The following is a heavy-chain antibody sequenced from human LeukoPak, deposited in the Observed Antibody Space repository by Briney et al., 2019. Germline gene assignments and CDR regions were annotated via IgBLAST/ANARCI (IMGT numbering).Heavy chain of an antibody. Sequence: SETLSLTCAVYGGSFSGYYWSWIRQPPGKGLEWIGRIYTSGSTNYNPSLKSRVTMSVDTSKNQFSLKLSSVTAADTAVYYCARGGWRDYFDYWGQGTLVTVSS. J-gene: IGHJ4*02. D-gene: IGHD1-26*01. CDR1: GGSFSGYY. CDR2: IYTSGST. V-gene: IGHV4-59*10. CDR3: ARGGWRDYFDY.